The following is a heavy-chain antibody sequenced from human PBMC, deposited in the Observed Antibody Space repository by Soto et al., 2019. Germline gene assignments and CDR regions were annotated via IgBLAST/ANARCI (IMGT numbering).Heavy chain of an antibody. Sequence: GGSLRLSCASSGFSFSAFSMNWVRQAPGKGLEWVSYISSSSNTIYYADSVKGRFTISRDNAQNTLYLQMNSLRDEDTAVYYCAREGGRHCSPTRCYNAFDIWGQGTMVTVSS. CDR1: GFSFSAFS. D-gene: IGHD2-2*02. J-gene: IGHJ3*02. CDR2: ISSSSNTI. CDR3: AREGGRHCSPTRCYNAFDI. V-gene: IGHV3-48*02.